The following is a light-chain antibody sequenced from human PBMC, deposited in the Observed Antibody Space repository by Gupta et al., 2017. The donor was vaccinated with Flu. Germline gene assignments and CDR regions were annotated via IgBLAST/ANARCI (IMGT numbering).Light chain of an antibody. CDR1: KVGDQG. CDR2: INN. Sequence: KVGDQGAGGLQRHPGHPPKLLSYINNNRPSGVSERFSASRSGDTASLTISGLQPEDEAVYFCSAWDSALSAQLFGGGTKLTV. J-gene: IGLJ3*02. CDR3: SAWDSALSAQL. V-gene: IGLV10-54*04.